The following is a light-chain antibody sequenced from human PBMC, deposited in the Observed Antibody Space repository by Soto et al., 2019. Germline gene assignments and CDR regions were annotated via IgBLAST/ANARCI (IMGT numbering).Light chain of an antibody. CDR3: AAWDDRLGGVWV. Sequence: QSVLTQPPSTSGTPGQRVTISCSGSSSNIGSNIVDWYQQLPGTAPKVLIYNNNQRPSGVPDRFSGSKSGTSASLAINGLQSEDEADYYCAAWDDRLGGVWVFGGGTKLTVL. V-gene: IGLV1-44*01. CDR2: NNN. CDR1: SSNIGSNI. J-gene: IGLJ3*02.